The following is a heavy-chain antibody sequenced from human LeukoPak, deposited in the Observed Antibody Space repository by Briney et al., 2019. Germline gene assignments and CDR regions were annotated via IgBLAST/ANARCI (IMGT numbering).Heavy chain of an antibody. CDR2: IIPIFGTA. J-gene: IGHJ4*02. V-gene: IGHV1-69*05. Sequence: SVKVSCKPSGGTFSSYAISWVRQAPGQGLEWMGRIIPIFGTANYAQKFQGRVTITTDESTSTAYMELSSLRSEDTAVYYCARDTIAAAGIFDYWGQGTLVTVSS. D-gene: IGHD6-13*01. CDR1: GGTFSSYA. CDR3: ARDTIAAAGIFDY.